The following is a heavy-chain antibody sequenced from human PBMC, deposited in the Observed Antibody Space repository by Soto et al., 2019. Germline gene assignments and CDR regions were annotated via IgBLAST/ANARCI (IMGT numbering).Heavy chain of an antibody. J-gene: IGHJ6*02. Sequence: GGSLRLSCEVSGFTFTKYGMHWVRQAPGKGLEWVAVISYDGNKEYLADSVKGRFTISRDNARNKLYLQMNSLRGNDTAVYYCVKGSYSNYSPYYYYAMDVWGQGTTVTVSS. CDR1: GFTFTKYG. D-gene: IGHD4-4*01. CDR3: VKGSYSNYSPYYYYAMDV. CDR2: ISYDGNKE. V-gene: IGHV3-30*18.